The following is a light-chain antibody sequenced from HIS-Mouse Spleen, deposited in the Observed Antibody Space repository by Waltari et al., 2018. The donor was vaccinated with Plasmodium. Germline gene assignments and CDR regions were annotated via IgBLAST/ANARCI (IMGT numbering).Light chain of an antibody. J-gene: IGKJ4*01. CDR2: DAS. CDR1: QSVSSY. V-gene: IGKV3-11*01. Sequence: EIVLTQSPATLSLSPGERATLSCRASQSVSSYLAWYQQKPGQAPRLLIYDASNRATGIPDFTLTISSLEPEEFAVYYCQQRSNWPLTFGGGTKVEIK. CDR3: QQRSNWPLT.